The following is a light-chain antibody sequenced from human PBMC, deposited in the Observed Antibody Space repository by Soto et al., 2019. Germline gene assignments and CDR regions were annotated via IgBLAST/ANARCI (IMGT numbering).Light chain of an antibody. CDR2: EVS. CDR3: CSYAGSGTLL. Sequence: QSALTQPASVSGSPGQSITISCTGASSDVGRYNFVSWYQQHPGKAPKLIIYEVSERPSAVSNRFSGSKSGNTASLTISGLQAEDEADYYCCSYAGSGTLLFGGGTQLTVL. CDR1: SSDVGRYNF. J-gene: IGLJ2*01. V-gene: IGLV2-23*02.